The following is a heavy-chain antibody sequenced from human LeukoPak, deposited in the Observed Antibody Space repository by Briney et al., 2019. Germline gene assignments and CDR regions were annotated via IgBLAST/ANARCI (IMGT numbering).Heavy chain of an antibody. CDR2: ISSSGNNA. CDR1: GFTFSNYA. V-gene: IGHV3-23*01. CDR3: AKDIQLST. D-gene: IGHD5-24*01. J-gene: IGHJ3*01. Sequence: GGSLRLSCAASGFTFSNYAMSWVRQAPGKGLEWVSLISSSGNNAYYADSVKGRFTISRDNSKNTLSLQMNSLRIEDTAIYYCAKDIQLSTWGLGTRVTVSS.